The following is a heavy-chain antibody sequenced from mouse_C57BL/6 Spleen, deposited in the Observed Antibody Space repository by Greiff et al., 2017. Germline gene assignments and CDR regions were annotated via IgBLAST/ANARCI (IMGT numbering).Heavy chain of an antibody. Sequence: QVQLQQSGAELVRPGTSVKVSCQASGYAFTNYLIESVNQRPGKGLEWIGLINPGSGGTNYNEKFKGKATLTPDKSSSTAYMQLSSLTSEDSAVYYCARWESNYVAYWGQGTLVTVSA. J-gene: IGHJ3*01. CDR2: INPGSGGT. CDR3: ARWESNYVAY. D-gene: IGHD2-5*01. V-gene: IGHV1-54*01. CDR1: GYAFTNYL.